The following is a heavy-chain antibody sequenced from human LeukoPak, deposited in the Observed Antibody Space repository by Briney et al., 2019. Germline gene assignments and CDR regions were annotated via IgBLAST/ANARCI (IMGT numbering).Heavy chain of an antibody. D-gene: IGHD2-15*01. CDR1: GFTFSNYT. CDR3: ARVPEDQDDY. CDR2: ISDSSSYI. Sequence: PGGSLRLSCAASGFTFSNYTMNWVRQAPGKGLEWVSSISDSSSYIYYADSVKGRFTISRDNDRNSLFLQMNSLRAEDTAVYYCARVPEDQDDYWGQGTLVTVSS. J-gene: IGHJ4*02. V-gene: IGHV3-21*03.